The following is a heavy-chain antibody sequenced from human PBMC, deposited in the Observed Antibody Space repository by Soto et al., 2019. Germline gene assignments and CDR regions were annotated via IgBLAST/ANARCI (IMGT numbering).Heavy chain of an antibody. Sequence: GGSLRLSCAASGFTFSSYGMHWVRQAPGKGLEWVAVIWYDGSNKYYADSVKGRFTISRDNSKNTLYLQMNSLRAEDTAVYYCARDAYSGSYYRVRDYYYGMDVWGQGTTVTVSS. J-gene: IGHJ6*02. CDR1: GFTFSSYG. V-gene: IGHV3-33*01. D-gene: IGHD1-26*01. CDR3: ARDAYSGSYYRVRDYYYGMDV. CDR2: IWYDGSNK.